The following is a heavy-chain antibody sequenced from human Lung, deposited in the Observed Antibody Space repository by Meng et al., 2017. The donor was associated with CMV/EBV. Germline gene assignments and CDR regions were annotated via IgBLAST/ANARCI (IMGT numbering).Heavy chain of an antibody. Sequence: VQLRGSGPALVQPAETLSLTCAVSGSSITNHNWWAWVRQPPGKGLEWIGEIPHRGSSAYNPSLKSRVSMSIDKSKNQFSLKLTPVTAADTAVYHCLRRSGGSVWGQGTLVTVSS. CDR2: IPHRGSS. D-gene: IGHD3-10*01. J-gene: IGHJ1*01. CDR1: GSSITNHNW. V-gene: IGHV4-4*02. CDR3: LRRSGGSV.